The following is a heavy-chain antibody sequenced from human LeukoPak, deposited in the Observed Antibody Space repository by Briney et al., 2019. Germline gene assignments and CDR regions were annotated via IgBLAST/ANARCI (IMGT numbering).Heavy chain of an antibody. D-gene: IGHD4-17*01. Sequence: SVKVSCKASGGTFSSYAISWVRQAPGQGLEWMGGIIPIFGTANYAQRFQGRVTITADESTSTAYMELSSLRSEDTAVYYCARPGSGGLRGNWFDPWGQGTLVTVSS. CDR1: GGTFSSYA. J-gene: IGHJ5*02. CDR2: IIPIFGTA. V-gene: IGHV1-69*13. CDR3: ARPGSGGLRGNWFDP.